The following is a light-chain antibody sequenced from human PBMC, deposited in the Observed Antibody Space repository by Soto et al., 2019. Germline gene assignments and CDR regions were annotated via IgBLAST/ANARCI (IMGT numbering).Light chain of an antibody. Sequence: EVVLTQSPVTLSLSPGERATLSCRASQSFRGLLAWYQQKPGQAPRLLIYEASNRAVGIPARFTGSGSGTDFTLTISSLEPEDFAVYYCQQRSTWPPFSFGQGTKLEIK. CDR3: QQRSTWPPFS. J-gene: IGKJ2*03. CDR2: EAS. CDR1: QSFRGL. V-gene: IGKV3-11*01.